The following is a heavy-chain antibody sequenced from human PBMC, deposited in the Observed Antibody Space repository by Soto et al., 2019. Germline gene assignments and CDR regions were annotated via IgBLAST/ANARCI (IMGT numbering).Heavy chain of an antibody. D-gene: IGHD1-1*01. V-gene: IGHV1-69*01. J-gene: IGHJ6*02. CDR1: GGSFSSYA. Sequence: QVQLVQSGAEVKEPGSSVKVSCKASGGSFSSYAISWVRQAPGQGLEWMGGIVPILETPSYAQKFQVRVSITADESTSTAYMELTSLRSEDTAVYYCSRDVWQQLVGDVYYDCGMDVWGQGTTVTVSS. CDR3: SRDVWQQLVGDVYYDCGMDV. CDR2: IVPILETP.